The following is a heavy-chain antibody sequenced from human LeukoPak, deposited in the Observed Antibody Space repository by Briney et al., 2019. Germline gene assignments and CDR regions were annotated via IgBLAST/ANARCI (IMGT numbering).Heavy chain of an antibody. Sequence: GGSLRLSCAAFGFAFSDYCMHWVRQAPGEGLLWVSRSCPHGSTPVYADSVKGRFTISRDDAKNSLYLQMNSLRGEDTAVYYCVRGSAPERGLDYWGQGARVTVSS. D-gene: IGHD6-25*01. J-gene: IGHJ4*02. CDR3: VRGSAPERGLDY. V-gene: IGHV3-74*01. CDR1: GFAFSDYC. CDR2: SCPHGSTP.